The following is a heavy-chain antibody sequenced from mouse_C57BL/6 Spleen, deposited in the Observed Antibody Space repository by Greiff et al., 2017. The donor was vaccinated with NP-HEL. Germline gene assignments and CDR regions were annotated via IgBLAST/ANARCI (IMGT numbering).Heavy chain of an antibody. V-gene: IGHV2-6*01. D-gene: IGHD2-4*01. Sequence: VQLVESGPGLVAPSQSLSITCTVSGFSLTSYGVDWVRQSPGKGLEWLGVIWGVGSTNYNSALKSRLSISKDNSKSQVFLKMNSLQTDDTAMYYCACYYDYDEGYAMDYWGQGTSVTVSS. CDR1: GFSLTSYG. CDR2: IWGVGST. CDR3: ACYYDYDEGYAMDY. J-gene: IGHJ4*01.